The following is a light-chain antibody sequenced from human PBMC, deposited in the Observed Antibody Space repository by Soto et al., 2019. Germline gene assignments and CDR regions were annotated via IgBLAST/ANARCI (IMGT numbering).Light chain of an antibody. CDR1: QSVLYSSKNKNY. CDR3: QQYFTSWT. V-gene: IGKV4-1*01. J-gene: IGKJ1*01. CDR2: WAS. Sequence: DIVMTQSPDSLAVSLGERAAINCKSSQSVLYSSKNKNYLAWYQQKPGQPPKLLIYWASTRDSGVPDRFSGSGSVTDFTLTISSLQAEDVAVYYCQQYFTSWTFGQGTKVEIK.